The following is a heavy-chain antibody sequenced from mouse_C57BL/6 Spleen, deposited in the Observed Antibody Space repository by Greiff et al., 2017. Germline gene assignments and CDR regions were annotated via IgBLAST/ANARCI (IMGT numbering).Heavy chain of an antibody. V-gene: IGHV10-1*01. CDR1: GFSFNTYA. CDR2: IRSKSNNYAT. Sequence: EVNVVESGGVLVQPKGSLKLSCAASGFSFNTYAMNWVRQAPGKGLEWVARIRSKSNNYATYYADSVKDRFTISRDDSESMLYLQMNNLKTEDTAMYYCVRHSNYYFDYWGQGTTLTVSS. D-gene: IGHD2-5*01. J-gene: IGHJ2*01. CDR3: VRHSNYYFDY.